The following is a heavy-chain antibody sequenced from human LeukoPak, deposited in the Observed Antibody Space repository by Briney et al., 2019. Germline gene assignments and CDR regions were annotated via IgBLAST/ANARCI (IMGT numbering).Heavy chain of an antibody. CDR3: ANFRDGDPVWGYFDY. Sequence: GGSLRLSCAASGFTFSSYAMSWVRQAPVKGLEWVSAISGSGGSTYYADSVKGRFTISRDNSKNTLYLQMNNLRAEDTAVYYCANFRDGDPVWGYFDYWGQGTLVTVSS. V-gene: IGHV3-23*01. CDR1: GFTFSSYA. CDR2: ISGSGGST. D-gene: IGHD3-16*01. J-gene: IGHJ4*02.